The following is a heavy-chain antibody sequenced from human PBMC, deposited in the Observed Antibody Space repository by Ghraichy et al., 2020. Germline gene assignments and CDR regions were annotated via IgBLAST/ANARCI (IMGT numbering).Heavy chain of an antibody. D-gene: IGHD4-23*01. V-gene: IGHV1-18*01. J-gene: IGHJ5*02. CDR1: GYTFKYA. Sequence: ASVKVSCKASGYTFKYAIIWVRQAPGQGLEWMGWISAYNGNTNYAQKLQGRVTMTTDTSTSTAYMELRSLRSDDTAVYYCASYGGNSWNWLDPWGQGTLVTVSS. CDR3: ASYGGNSWNWLDP. CDR2: ISAYNGNT.